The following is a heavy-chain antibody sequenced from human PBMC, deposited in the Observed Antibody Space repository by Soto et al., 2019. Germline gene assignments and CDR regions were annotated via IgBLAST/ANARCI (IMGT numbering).Heavy chain of an antibody. CDR1: GYTFSNYA. Sequence: QVQLVQSGAEVKKPGASVKVSCKASGYTFSNYAMHWLRQAPGQRPEWMGWITVGNGNTKYSPKFQGRPSFPRATSPTTAKMQLSGLRSENTAVYYCAKDEGGGVRGEIISPHSCDHWGQGTWVTVSS. V-gene: IGHV1-3*01. CDR2: ITVGNGNT. CDR3: AKDEGGGVRGEIISPHSCDH. D-gene: IGHD3-10*01. J-gene: IGHJ4*02.